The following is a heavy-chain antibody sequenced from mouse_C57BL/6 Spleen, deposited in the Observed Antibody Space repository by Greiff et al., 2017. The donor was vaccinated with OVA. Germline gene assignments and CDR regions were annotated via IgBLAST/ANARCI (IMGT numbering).Heavy chain of an antibody. CDR2: IDPETGGT. V-gene: IGHV1-15*01. J-gene: IGHJ4*01. CDR1: GYTFTDYE. D-gene: IGHD2-5*01. CDR3: TRKAYYSNYDYAMDY. Sequence: VQLQQSGAELVRPGASVTLSCKASGYTFTDYEMHWVKQTPVHGLEWIGAIDPETGGTAYNQKFKGKAILTADKSSSTAYMELRSLTSEDSAVYYCTRKAYYSNYDYAMDYWGQGTSVTVSS.